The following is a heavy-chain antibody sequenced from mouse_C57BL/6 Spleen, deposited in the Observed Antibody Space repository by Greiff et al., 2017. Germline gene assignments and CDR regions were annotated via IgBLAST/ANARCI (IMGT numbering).Heavy chain of an antibody. Sequence: QVQLQQPGAGLVRPGSSVKLSCKASGYTFTSYWMHWVKQRPIQGLEWIGNIDPSDSETHYNQKFKDKAPLTVDKSSSTAYMQLSSLTSEDSAVYYCARIAYYSNYFDYWGQGTTLTVSS. V-gene: IGHV1-52*01. CDR2: IDPSDSET. CDR3: ARIAYYSNYFDY. J-gene: IGHJ2*01. D-gene: IGHD2-5*01. CDR1: GYTFTSYW.